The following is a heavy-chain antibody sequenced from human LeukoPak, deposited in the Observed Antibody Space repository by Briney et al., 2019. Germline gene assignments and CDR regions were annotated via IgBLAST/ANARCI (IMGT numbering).Heavy chain of an antibody. CDR1: GFTFSSYS. J-gene: IGHJ4*02. Sequence: GGSLRLSCAASGFTFSSYSMNWVRQAPGKGLEWVSSISSSSSYIYYADSVKGRFTISRDNAKNSLYLQMNSLRAEDTAVYYCARDLRFFYNWNYVGGQGTLVTVSS. CDR2: ISSSSSYI. CDR3: ARDLRFFYNWNYV. V-gene: IGHV3-21*01. D-gene: IGHD1-7*01.